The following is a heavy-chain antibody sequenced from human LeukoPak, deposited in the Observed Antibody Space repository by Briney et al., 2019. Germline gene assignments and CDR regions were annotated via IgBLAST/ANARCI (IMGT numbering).Heavy chain of an antibody. CDR3: ARDAAGDPPGIDY. D-gene: IGHD7-27*01. Sequence: PGGSLRLSCAASGFTFSSYAMSWARQAPGKGLEWVSSISNSSSYIYYADSVKGRFTISRDNAKNSLYLQMNSLRAEDTAVYYCARDAAGDPPGIDYWGQGTLVTVSS. CDR1: GFTFSSYA. J-gene: IGHJ4*02. V-gene: IGHV3-21*01. CDR2: ISNSSSYI.